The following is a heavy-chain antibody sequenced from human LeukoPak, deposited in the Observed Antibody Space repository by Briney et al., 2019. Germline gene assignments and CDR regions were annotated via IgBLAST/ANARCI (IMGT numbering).Heavy chain of an antibody. CDR3: ARLLDWAAL. CDR1: GYSISSGYY. J-gene: IGHJ3*01. D-gene: IGHD6-6*01. V-gene: IGHV4-38-2*01. CDR2: IYHSGST. Sequence: SETLSLTCAVSGYSISSGYYWGWIRQPPGQGLEWIGSIYHSGSTYYNPSLKSRVTISVDTSKNQFSLKLSSVTAADTAVYYCARLLDWAALWGQGTMVTVSS.